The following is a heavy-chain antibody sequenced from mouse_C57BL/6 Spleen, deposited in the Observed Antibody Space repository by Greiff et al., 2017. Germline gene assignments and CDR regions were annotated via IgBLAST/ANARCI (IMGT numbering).Heavy chain of an antibody. CDR3: AGPFTTVVAPYAY. CDR2: IHPNSGST. CDR1: GYTFTSYW. V-gene: IGHV1-64*01. Sequence: VKLQQPGAELVKPGASVKLSCKASGYTFTSYWMHWVKQRPGQGLEWIGMIHPNSGSTNYNEKFKSKATLTVDKSSSTAYMQLSSLTSEDSAVYYCAGPFTTVVAPYAYWGQGTLVTVSA. J-gene: IGHJ3*01. D-gene: IGHD1-1*01.